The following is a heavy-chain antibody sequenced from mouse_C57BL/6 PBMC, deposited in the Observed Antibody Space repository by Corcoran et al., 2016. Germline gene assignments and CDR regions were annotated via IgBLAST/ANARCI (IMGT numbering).Heavy chain of an antibody. CDR2: INPNNGGT. CDR3: ARDYGSSYDY. Sequence: EVQLQQSGPELVKPGASVKISCKASGYTFTDYYMNWVKQSHGKSLEWIVDINPNNGGTSYNQKFKGKATLTVDKSSSTAYMELRSLTSEDSAVYYCARDYGSSYDYWGQGTTLTVSS. J-gene: IGHJ2*01. D-gene: IGHD1-1*01. CDR1: GYTFTDYY. V-gene: IGHV1-26*01.